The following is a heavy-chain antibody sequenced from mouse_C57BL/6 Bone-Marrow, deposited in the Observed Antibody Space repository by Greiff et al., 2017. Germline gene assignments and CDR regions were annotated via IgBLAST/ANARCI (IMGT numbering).Heavy chain of an antibody. CDR2: INPSTGGT. Sequence: VQLQQSGPDLVKPGASVKISCKASGYSFTGYYMNWVKQSPEKSLEWIGEINPSTGGTTYNQKFKAKATLTVDKSSSTAYMQLKSLTSEDSAVYYCASCNYGFAYWGQGTLVTVSA. J-gene: IGHJ3*01. CDR3: ASCNYGFAY. CDR1: GYSFTGYY. D-gene: IGHD2-1*01. V-gene: IGHV1-42*01.